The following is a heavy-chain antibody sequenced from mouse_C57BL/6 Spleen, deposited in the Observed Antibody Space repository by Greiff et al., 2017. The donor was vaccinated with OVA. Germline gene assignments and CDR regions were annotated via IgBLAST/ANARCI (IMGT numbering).Heavy chain of an antibody. Sequence: QVQLQQPGAELVKPGASVKLSCKASGYTFTSYWMHWVKQRPGQGLEWIGMIHPNSGSTNYNEKFKSKATLTVDKSSSTAYMQLSSLTSEYSAVYYCARSGTWGLDYWGQGTTLTVSS. D-gene: IGHD3-1*01. CDR2: IHPNSGST. V-gene: IGHV1-64*01. J-gene: IGHJ2*01. CDR3: ARSGTWGLDY. CDR1: GYTFTSYW.